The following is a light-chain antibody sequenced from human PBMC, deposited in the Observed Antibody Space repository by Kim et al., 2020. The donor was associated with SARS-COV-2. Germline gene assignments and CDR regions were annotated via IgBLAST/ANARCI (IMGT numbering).Light chain of an antibody. J-gene: IGLJ2*01. CDR2: EVN. CDR3: SSYADSTTI. V-gene: IGLV2-23*02. CDR1: SSDVGNYNH. Sequence: PGQSITISCIGISSDVGNYNHDSWYQQHTGKAPRLIIYEVNKRPSGVSYRFSGSRSGNTASLTISGVQAEDEHDYYCSSYADSTTIFGGGTQLTVL.